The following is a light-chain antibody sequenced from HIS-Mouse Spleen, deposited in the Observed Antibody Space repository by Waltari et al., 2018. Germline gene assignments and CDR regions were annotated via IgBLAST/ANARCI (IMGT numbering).Light chain of an antibody. J-gene: IGLJ1*01. V-gene: IGLV2-14*01. Sequence: QSALTQPASVSGSPGQSIPIPCPGTRSSVGGYNYFPWYQQHPGKAPKLMIYEVSNRPSGVCNRFSGSKSGNTASLTISGLQAEDEADYYCSSYTSSSTLVFGTGTKVTVL. CDR1: RSSVGGYNY. CDR3: SSYTSSSTLV. CDR2: EVS.